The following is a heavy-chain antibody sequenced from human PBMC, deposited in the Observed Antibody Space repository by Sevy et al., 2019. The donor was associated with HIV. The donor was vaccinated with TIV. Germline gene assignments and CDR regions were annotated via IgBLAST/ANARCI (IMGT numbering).Heavy chain of an antibody. V-gene: IGHV3-23*01. CDR3: ERKYDSSGYFDY. D-gene: IGHD3-22*01. CDR2: ISGSGGSGDKT. Sequence: GGSLRLSCAASGFTFSSYAMNWVRQAPGKGLEWVSGISGSGGSGDKTNYADSVKGRFTISRDDSKNSLYLQLNSLRAEYTDIYYCERKYDSSGYFDYWGQGTLVTVSS. J-gene: IGHJ4*02. CDR1: GFTFSSYA.